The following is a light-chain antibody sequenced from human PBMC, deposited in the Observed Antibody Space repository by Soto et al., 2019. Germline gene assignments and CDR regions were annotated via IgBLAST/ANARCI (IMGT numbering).Light chain of an antibody. J-gene: IGKJ4*01. V-gene: IGKV3-20*01. CDR1: QSVSRSS. CDR3: QQYGSSPPT. Sequence: EIVLTQSPGTLSLSIGERTTLSCRASQSVSRSSLTWYQPKPGQAPRLLISGASNRATGIPDRFSGSGSGTSFTLTISRLEPEDFAVYIWQQYGSSPPTVGGGTKVEIK. CDR2: GAS.